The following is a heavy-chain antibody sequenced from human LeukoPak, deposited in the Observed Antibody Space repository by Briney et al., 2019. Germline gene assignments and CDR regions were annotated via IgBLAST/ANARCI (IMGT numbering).Heavy chain of an antibody. CDR2: ISSSSSYI. J-gene: IGHJ4*02. V-gene: IGHV3-21*01. D-gene: IGHD5-18*01. CDR3: AKDIRRGYNFGYDQFAY. Sequence: KSGGSLRLSCAASGFTFSSYSMNWVRQAPGKGLEWVSSISSSSSYIYYADSVKGRFTISRDNSKNTVSLQMNSLRAEDTALYYCAKDIRRGYNFGYDQFAYWGQGILVTVSS. CDR1: GFTFSSYS.